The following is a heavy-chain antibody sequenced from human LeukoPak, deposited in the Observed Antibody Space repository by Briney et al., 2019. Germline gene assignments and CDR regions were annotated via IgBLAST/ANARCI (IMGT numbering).Heavy chain of an antibody. V-gene: IGHV3-23*01. J-gene: IGHJ4*02. CDR3: TRDPRHLDS. CDR1: GFTFSNYA. CDR2: ISGSGDST. Sequence: PGGSLRLSCAASGFTFSNYAMRWVRQAPGKGLEWVSGISGSGDSTYYADSVKGRFTISRDNSKNTLYLQMNSLRVEDTAVYYWTRDPRHLDSWGQGTLVAVSS. D-gene: IGHD6-6*01.